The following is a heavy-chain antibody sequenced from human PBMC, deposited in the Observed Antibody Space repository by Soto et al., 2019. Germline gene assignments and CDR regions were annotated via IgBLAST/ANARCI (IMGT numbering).Heavy chain of an antibody. CDR1: GYTFTSYG. J-gene: IGHJ4*02. V-gene: IGHV1-18*04. CDR2: ISAYNGNT. Sequence: QVQLVQSGAEVKKPGASVKVSCEASGYTFTSYGISWVRQAPGQGLEWMGWISAYNGNTNYAQKLQGRVTMTTDTSTSTAYMELRSLRSDDTAVYYCARDGRNYDFWSGYYPFDYWGQGTLVTVSS. D-gene: IGHD3-3*01. CDR3: ARDGRNYDFWSGYYPFDY.